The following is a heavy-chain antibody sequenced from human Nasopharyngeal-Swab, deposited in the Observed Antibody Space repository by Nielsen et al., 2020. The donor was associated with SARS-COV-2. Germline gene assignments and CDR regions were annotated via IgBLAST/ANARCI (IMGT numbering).Heavy chain of an antibody. CDR3: ARDRYYYDSSGLGVYYFDY. J-gene: IGHJ4*02. D-gene: IGHD3-22*01. Sequence: SETLSLTCTVSGGSISSGGYSWSWIRQPPGKGLEWIGYFYHSGVTSYNPSLKSRVTISVDTSNNQFSLKLSSVTAADTAVYYCARDRYYYDSSGLGVYYFDYWGQGTLVTVSS. CDR1: GGSISSGGYS. V-gene: IGHV4-30-2*01. CDR2: FYHSGVT.